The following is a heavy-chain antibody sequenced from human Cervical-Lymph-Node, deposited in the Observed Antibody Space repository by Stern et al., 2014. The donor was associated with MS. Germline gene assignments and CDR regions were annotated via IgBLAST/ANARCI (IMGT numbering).Heavy chain of an antibody. J-gene: IGHJ4*02. CDR3: ARDNYGTDY. CDR2: ITSEGSST. Sequence: EVQLVESGGDLVQPGGSLRLSCAASGFTFSDYWMQWVRQAPGKGLVWVSQITSEGSSTTYADAVKGRFTVSRDNAKNTLYLQMDSLRAEDTAVYFCARDNYGTDYWGQGTLVTVSS. CDR1: GFTFSDYW. V-gene: IGHV3-74*01. D-gene: IGHD3-16*01.